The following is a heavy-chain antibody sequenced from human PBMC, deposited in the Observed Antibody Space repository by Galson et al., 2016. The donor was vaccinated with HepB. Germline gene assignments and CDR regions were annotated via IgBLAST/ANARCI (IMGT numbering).Heavy chain of an antibody. Sequence: FSRFGMHWVRQAPGKGLEWVAIISLDGTNEYYADSVKGRFAISRDNSKNTLYLQMNSLRAEDTAIYYCARGSVSFDFDPWGQGTLAAVSS. CDR1: FSRFG. V-gene: IGHV3-33*05. D-gene: IGHD3-9*01. CDR2: ISLDGTNE. J-gene: IGHJ5*02. CDR3: ARGSVSFDFDP.